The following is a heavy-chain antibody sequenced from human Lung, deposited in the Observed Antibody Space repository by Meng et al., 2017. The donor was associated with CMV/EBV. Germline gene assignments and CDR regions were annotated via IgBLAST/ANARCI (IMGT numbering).Heavy chain of an antibody. CDR1: GDSVSSNSAT. D-gene: IGHD3-22*01. Sequence: SETXSLTCAISGDSVSSNSATWNWIRQSPSRGLEWLGRTYYKSKWNHDYAVSVKSRISFNPDTSKNQFSLQLGSVTPEDTAVYYCARVFGDITGYVFDYWXQGTXVTVSS. CDR2: TYYKSKWNH. CDR3: ARVFGDITGYVFDY. J-gene: IGHJ4*02. V-gene: IGHV6-1*01.